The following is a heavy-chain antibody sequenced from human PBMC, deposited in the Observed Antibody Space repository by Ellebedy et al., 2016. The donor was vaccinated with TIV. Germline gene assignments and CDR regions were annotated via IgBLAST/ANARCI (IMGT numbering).Heavy chain of an antibody. V-gene: IGHV3-53*01. Sequence: GESLKISCAASGFTVSSNYMSWVRQAPGKGLEWVSVIYSGGSTYYADSVKGRFTISRDNSKNTLYLQMNSLRAEDTAVYYCARDSSGCFDYWGQGTLVTVSS. D-gene: IGHD6-19*01. CDR3: ARDSSGCFDY. CDR2: IYSGGST. J-gene: IGHJ4*02. CDR1: GFTVSSNY.